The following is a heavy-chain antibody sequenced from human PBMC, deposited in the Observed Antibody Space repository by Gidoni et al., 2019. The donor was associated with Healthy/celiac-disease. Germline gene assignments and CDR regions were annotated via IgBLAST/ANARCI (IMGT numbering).Heavy chain of an antibody. V-gene: IGHV3-23*01. J-gene: IGHJ6*02. D-gene: IGHD3-3*01. Sequence: EVQLLESGGGLVQPGGSLRLSCAASGFPFSSYAMSWVRQAPGKGLEWVSAISGSGGSTYYADSVKGRFTISRDNSKNTLYLQMNSLRAEDTAVYYCAKVRKSVYYDFWSGYNHYYGMDVWGQGTTVTVSS. CDR1: GFPFSSYA. CDR3: AKVRKSVYYDFWSGYNHYYGMDV. CDR2: ISGSGGST.